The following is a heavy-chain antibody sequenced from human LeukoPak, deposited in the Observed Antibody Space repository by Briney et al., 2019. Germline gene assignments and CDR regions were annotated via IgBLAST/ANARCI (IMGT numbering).Heavy chain of an antibody. V-gene: IGHV1-2*02. CDR3: ARRGSYYDY. D-gene: IGHD3-10*01. Sequence: ASVKVSCKTSGFTFTGHYMHWLRQAPGQGLEWMGWINANTGVTHYAVKFQGRVTMTRDTSISTLYMELSGLTSDDTAIYYCARRGSYYDYWGQGSLVTVSS. CDR2: INANTGVT. CDR1: GFTFTGHY. J-gene: IGHJ4*03.